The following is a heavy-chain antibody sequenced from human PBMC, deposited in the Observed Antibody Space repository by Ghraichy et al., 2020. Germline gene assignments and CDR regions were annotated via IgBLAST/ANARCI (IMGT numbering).Heavy chain of an antibody. CDR3: ARVTYYDLWSGHYAGYQYGMDV. D-gene: IGHD3-3*01. J-gene: IGHJ6*04. CDR2: IKQDGSEK. CDR1: GFTFSSNW. V-gene: IGHV3-7*04. Sequence: GGSLRLSCAASGFTFSSNWMSWVRQAPGKGLEWVANIKQDGSEKYYVDSVKGRFTISRDNTKNSLYLQMNSLRAEDTAVYYCARVTYYDLWSGHYAGYQYGMDVWGKGTTVPVSS.